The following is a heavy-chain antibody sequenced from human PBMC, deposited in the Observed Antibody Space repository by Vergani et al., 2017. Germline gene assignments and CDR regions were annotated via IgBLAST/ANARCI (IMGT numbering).Heavy chain of an antibody. V-gene: IGHV4-61*01. D-gene: IGHD6-6*01. Sequence: QVQLQESGPGLVKPSETLSLTCTVSGGSVSSGSYYWSWIRQPPGKGLEWIGYIYYSGSTNYNPSLKSRVTISVDTSKNQFSLKLSSVTAAATAVYYCARTLEYSSSSFDPWGQGTLVTVSS. CDR3: ARTLEYSSSSFDP. CDR2: IYYSGST. J-gene: IGHJ5*02. CDR1: GGSVSSGSYY.